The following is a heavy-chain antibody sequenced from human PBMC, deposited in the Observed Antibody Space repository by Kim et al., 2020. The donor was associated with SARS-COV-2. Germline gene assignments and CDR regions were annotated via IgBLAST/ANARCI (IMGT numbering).Heavy chain of an antibody. CDR2: ISSSSYI. Sequence: GGSLRLSCAASGFTFSSYSMNWVRQAPGKGLEWVSSISSSSYIYYADSVKGRFTISRDNAKNSLYLQMNSLRAEDTAVYYCARGELYYDILTGYYMPLYYFDYWGQGTLVTVSS. V-gene: IGHV3-21*01. CDR1: GFTFSSYS. CDR3: ARGELYYDILTGYYMPLYYFDY. J-gene: IGHJ4*02. D-gene: IGHD3-9*01.